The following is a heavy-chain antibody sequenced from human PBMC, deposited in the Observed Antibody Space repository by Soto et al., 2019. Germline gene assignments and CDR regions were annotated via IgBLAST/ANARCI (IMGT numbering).Heavy chain of an antibody. V-gene: IGHV3-23*01. CDR3: AKGSGQAVAGTFNY. D-gene: IGHD6-19*01. Sequence: GGSLRLSCAASGFTFSSYAMSWVRQAPGKGLEWVSSTGGSGENTYHADSVKGRFTISRDNSKNTLYLQMNSLRAEDTAVYYCAKGSGQAVAGTFNYWGQGTLVTVSS. CDR2: TGGSGENT. J-gene: IGHJ4*02. CDR1: GFTFSSYA.